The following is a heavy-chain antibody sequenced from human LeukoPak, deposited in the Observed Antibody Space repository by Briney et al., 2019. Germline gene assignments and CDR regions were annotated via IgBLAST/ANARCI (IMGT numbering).Heavy chain of an antibody. Sequence: SVKVSCKASGGTFSSYAISWVRQAPGQGLEWMGGIIPIFGTANYTQKFQGRVTITADESTSTAYMELSSLRSEDTAVYYCARDSLGYGDDYYYYGMDVWGQGTTVTVSS. D-gene: IGHD4-17*01. CDR2: IIPIFGTA. V-gene: IGHV1-69*13. J-gene: IGHJ6*02. CDR3: ARDSLGYGDDYYYYGMDV. CDR1: GGTFSSYA.